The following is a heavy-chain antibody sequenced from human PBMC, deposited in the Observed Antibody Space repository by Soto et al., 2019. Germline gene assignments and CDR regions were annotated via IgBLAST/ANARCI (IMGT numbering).Heavy chain of an antibody. D-gene: IGHD6-13*01. CDR3: ASRTAAPLVGFDP. Sequence: EVQLVESGGGLVQPGGSLRLSCAASGFTFSSYEMNWVRQAPGKGLEWVSYISSSGSTIYYADSVKGRFTISRDNAKNSLYLQMNSLRAEDTAVYYCASRTAAPLVGFDPWGQGTLVTVSS. V-gene: IGHV3-48*03. J-gene: IGHJ5*02. CDR1: GFTFSSYE. CDR2: ISSSGSTI.